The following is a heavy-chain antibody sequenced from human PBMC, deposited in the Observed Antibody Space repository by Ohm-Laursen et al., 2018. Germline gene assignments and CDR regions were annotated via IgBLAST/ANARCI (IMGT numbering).Heavy chain of an antibody. CDR2: ISGSAGTI. Sequence: SLRLSCTASGFTFSSYWMSWVRQAPGKGLECVSYISGSAGTIYYADSVKGRFTISRDNARNSLYLQMNSLRADDTAVYYCARVSNYPRKDFQHWGQGTLVTVSS. CDR1: GFTFSSYW. J-gene: IGHJ1*01. CDR3: ARVSNYPRKDFQH. D-gene: IGHD4/OR15-4a*01. V-gene: IGHV3-48*03.